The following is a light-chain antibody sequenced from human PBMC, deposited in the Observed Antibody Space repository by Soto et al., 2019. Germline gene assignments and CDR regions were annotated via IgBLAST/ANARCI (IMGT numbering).Light chain of an antibody. CDR3: QQYNNWPFT. J-gene: IGKJ3*01. Sequence: EIVMTQSPATLSVSPGERATLSCRASQSVSSNLAWYQQKPGQAPRLLIYGASTRATGIPARFSGSGSGTEFPLTISILQSEDFADYYCQQYNNWPFTFGPGTKVDIK. CDR2: GAS. V-gene: IGKV3-15*01. CDR1: QSVSSN.